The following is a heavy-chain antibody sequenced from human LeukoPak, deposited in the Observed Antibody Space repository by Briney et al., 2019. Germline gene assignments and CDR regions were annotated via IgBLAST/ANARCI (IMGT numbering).Heavy chain of an antibody. CDR1: GFTFSSYG. J-gene: IGHJ4*02. CDR3: ARDPMDYARSGHLDY. V-gene: IGHV3-33*01. D-gene: IGHD4-17*01. Sequence: GGSLRLSCAASGFTFSSYGMHWVRQAPGKGLEWVAVIWYDGSNIYYADSVKGRFTISRDNSKNTLYLQMNSLRAEDTAVYYCARDPMDYARSGHLDYWGQGTLVTVSS. CDR2: IWYDGSNI.